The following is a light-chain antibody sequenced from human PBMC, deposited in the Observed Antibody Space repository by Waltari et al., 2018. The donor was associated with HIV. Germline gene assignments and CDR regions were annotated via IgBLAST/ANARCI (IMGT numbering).Light chain of an antibody. J-gene: IGLJ2*01. CDR2: NTC. CDR3: AAWDDSMEGHV. Sequence: QSVLTQPPSASGTPGQTVTISCSGSSADLGSNTVNWYKHLPGTAPKLLIYNTCQRPSGVPDRVSASQSGTSASLAISGLQSEDEADYYCAAWDDSMEGHVFGGGTKLTIL. CDR1: SADLGSNT. V-gene: IGLV1-44*01.